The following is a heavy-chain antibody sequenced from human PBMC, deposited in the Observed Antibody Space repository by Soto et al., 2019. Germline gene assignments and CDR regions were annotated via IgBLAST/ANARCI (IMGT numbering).Heavy chain of an antibody. Sequence: PSETLSLTCTVSGGSISSGGYYWSWIRQHPGKGMERIGYIHNSGSTYYNPSLKSLVTISVDTAKNQFSLKLFSVTAVDTSVYYCFLGPDMATISSDFGYWGQGTLVTVSS. CDR1: GGSISSGGYY. CDR2: IHNSGST. J-gene: IGHJ4*02. V-gene: IGHV4-31*01. CDR3: FLGPDMATISSDFGY. D-gene: IGHD3-22*01.